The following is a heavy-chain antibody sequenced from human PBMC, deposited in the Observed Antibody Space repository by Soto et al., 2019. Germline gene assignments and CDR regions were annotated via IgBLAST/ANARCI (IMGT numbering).Heavy chain of an antibody. D-gene: IGHD4-17*01. Sequence: QVQLVQSGAEVKKPGSSVKVSCKASGGTFSSYAISWVRQAPGQGLEWMGGIIPIFGTANYAQKFQGRVTITADESTSTAYMERSSLRSEDTAVYYCARDDYGEGYYYDYGMDVWGQGTTVTVSS. CDR2: IIPIFGTA. J-gene: IGHJ6*02. V-gene: IGHV1-69*01. CDR1: GGTFSSYA. CDR3: ARDDYGEGYYYDYGMDV.